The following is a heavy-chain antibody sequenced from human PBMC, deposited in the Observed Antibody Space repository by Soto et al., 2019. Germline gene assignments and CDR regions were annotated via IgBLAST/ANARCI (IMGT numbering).Heavy chain of an antibody. V-gene: IGHV3-9*01. D-gene: IGHD3-10*01. CDR2: ISWNSGSI. Sequence: EVQLVESGGGLVQPGRSLRLSCAASGFTFDDYAMHWVRQAPGKGLEWVSGISWNSGSIGYADSVKGRFTISRDNANNSLYLQMNSLRAEDTALYYCAKDVRDYYGSGSYSAFDIWGQGTMVTVSS. CDR1: GFTFDDYA. CDR3: AKDVRDYYGSGSYSAFDI. J-gene: IGHJ3*02.